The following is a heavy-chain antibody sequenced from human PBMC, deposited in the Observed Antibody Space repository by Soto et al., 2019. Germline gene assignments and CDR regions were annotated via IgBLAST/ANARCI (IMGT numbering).Heavy chain of an antibody. CDR3: ARGETTGTPHFDY. Sequence: EVQLVESGGGLVKPGGSLRLSCAASGFPFSSYNMNWVRQAPGKGLEWVSSISSTSTYIYYRDSVKGRFTISRDNAKNSLYLQMNSLRAEATAVSYCARGETTGTPHFDYWGQGTLVTLSS. CDR2: ISSTSTYI. V-gene: IGHV3-21*01. D-gene: IGHD1-1*01. J-gene: IGHJ4*02. CDR1: GFPFSSYN.